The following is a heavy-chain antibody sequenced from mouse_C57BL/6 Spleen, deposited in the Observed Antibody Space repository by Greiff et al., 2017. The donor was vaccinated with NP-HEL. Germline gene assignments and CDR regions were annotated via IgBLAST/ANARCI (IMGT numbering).Heavy chain of an antibody. J-gene: IGHJ3*01. CDR1: GYTFTSYW. Sequence: QVQLQQPGAELVKPGASVKLSCKASGYTFTSYWMHWVKQRPGQGLEWIGMIHPNSGSTNYNEKFKSKATLTVDKSSSTAYMQLSSLTSEDSAVYYCASPLIYPSFAYWGQGTLVTVSA. D-gene: IGHD2-3*01. V-gene: IGHV1-64*01. CDR2: IHPNSGST. CDR3: ASPLIYPSFAY.